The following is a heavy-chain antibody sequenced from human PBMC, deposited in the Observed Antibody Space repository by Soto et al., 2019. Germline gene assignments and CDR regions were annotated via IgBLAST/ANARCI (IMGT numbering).Heavy chain of an antibody. Sequence: RGESLKISCKGSGYSFTSYWIGWVRQMPGKGLEWMGIIYPGDSDTRYSPSFQGQVTISADKSISTAYLQWSSLKASDTAMYYCARPVVNNWNYVDYWGQGTLVTVSS. CDR3: ARPVVNNWNYVDY. D-gene: IGHD1-20*01. J-gene: IGHJ4*02. V-gene: IGHV5-51*01. CDR1: GYSFTSYW. CDR2: IYPGDSDT.